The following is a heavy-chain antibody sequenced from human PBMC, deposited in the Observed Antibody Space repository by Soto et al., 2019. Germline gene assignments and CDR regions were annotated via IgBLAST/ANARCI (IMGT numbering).Heavy chain of an antibody. J-gene: IGHJ4*02. D-gene: IGHD3-10*01. V-gene: IGHV3-53*01. CDR1: GFTVSNNY. CDR2: IYSGGYT. Sequence: EVQLVESGGGLIQPGGSLRLSCAVSGFTVSNNYMSWVRQAPGKGLEGVSVIYSGGYTAYGDSVKGRFTISRDNSKNTLYFQRQGLRGGDGAVYFCAAPGGGGGYWGQGTLVTVSS. CDR3: AAPGGGGGY.